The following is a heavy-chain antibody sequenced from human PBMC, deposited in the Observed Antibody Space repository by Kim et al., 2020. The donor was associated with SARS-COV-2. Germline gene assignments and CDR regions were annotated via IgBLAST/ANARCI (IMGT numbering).Heavy chain of an antibody. CDR3: AKDREEIRKGLFDY. J-gene: IGHJ4*02. CDR1: GFTFDDYA. CDR2: ISWNSGSI. Sequence: GGSLRLSCAASGFTFDDYAMHWVRQAPGKGLEWVSGISWNSGSIGYADSVKGRFTISRDNAKNSLYLQMNSLRAEDTALYYCAKDREEIRKGLFDYWGQGTLVTVSS. D-gene: IGHD1-26*01. V-gene: IGHV3-9*01.